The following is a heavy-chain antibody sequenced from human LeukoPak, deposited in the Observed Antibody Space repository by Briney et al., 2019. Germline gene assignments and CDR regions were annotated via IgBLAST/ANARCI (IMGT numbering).Heavy chain of an antibody. CDR1: GFTFSTYA. J-gene: IGHJ6*03. CDR2: ILYDGTNK. Sequence: GGSLRLSCAASGFTFSTYAMHWVRQAPGKGLEWVALILYDGTNKYYADSVKGRFTISRDNSKNTLFLQMNSLRAEDTAVYYCAKGSKAVLFTRDYYMDVWGKGTTVTISS. D-gene: IGHD6-19*01. V-gene: IGHV3-30*04. CDR3: AKGSKAVLFTRDYYMDV.